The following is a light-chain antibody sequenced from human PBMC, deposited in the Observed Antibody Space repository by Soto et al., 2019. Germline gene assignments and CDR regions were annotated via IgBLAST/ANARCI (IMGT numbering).Light chain of an antibody. CDR1: PGIRSG. V-gene: IGKV1-17*01. CDR2: GAF. J-gene: IGKJ4*01. Sequence: DIQMTRSPSSLSASVGDRVTIACRASPGIRSGLGWYQQRAGKAPKRPIYGAFNLHSGVSSRFSGSGSGTEFTLTITSLQTEDSATYYCLQHDTYPLTFGGGTKVDIK. CDR3: LQHDTYPLT.